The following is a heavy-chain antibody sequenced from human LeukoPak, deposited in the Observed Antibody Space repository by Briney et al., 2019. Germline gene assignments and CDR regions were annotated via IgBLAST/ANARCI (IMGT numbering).Heavy chain of an antibody. D-gene: IGHD2-2*02. V-gene: IGHV3-74*01. CDR3: ARDVEGYCSSTSCYTVYWYFDL. Sequence: GGSLRLSCAASGFTFSSYWMHWVRQAPGKGLVWVSRINTDGSSTSYADSVKGRFTISRDNAKNTLYLQMNSLRAEDTAVYYCARDVEGYCSSTSCYTVYWYFDLWGRGTLVTVSS. J-gene: IGHJ2*01. CDR2: INTDGSST. CDR1: GFTFSSYW.